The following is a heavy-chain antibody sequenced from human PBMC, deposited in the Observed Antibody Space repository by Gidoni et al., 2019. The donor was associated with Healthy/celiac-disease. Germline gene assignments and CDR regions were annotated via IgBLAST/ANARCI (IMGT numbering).Heavy chain of an antibody. CDR2: ISGSGGST. CDR3: AKELDSSSSLYYYYYYGMDV. CDR1: GFTSSSYA. D-gene: IGHD6-6*01. V-gene: IGHV3-23*04. Sequence: EVQLVESGGGLVRHGGSLRLSCAASGFTSSSYAMSWVRQAPGKGLEWVSAISGSGGSTYYADSVKGRFTISRDNSKNTLYLQMNSLRAEDTAVYYCAKELDSSSSLYYYYYYGMDVWGQGTTVTVSS. J-gene: IGHJ6*02.